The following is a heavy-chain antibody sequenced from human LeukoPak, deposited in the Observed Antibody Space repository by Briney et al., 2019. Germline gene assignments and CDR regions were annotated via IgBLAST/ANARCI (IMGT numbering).Heavy chain of an antibody. D-gene: IGHD2-21*02. CDR2: IKDFGSEK. CDR3: VRTRVVVTAYFDY. V-gene: IGHV3-7*01. CDR1: GFTFSNYW. J-gene: IGHJ4*02. Sequence: GGSLRLSCAASGFTFSNYWMSWVRQAPGKGLEWVANIKDFGSEKYYVDSVKGRFTISRDNAKNSLYLQMNSLRAEDTALYYCVRTRVVVTAYFDYWGQGTLATVSS.